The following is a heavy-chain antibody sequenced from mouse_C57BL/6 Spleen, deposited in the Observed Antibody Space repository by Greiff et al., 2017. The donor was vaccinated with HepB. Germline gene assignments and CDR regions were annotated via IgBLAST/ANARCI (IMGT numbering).Heavy chain of an antibody. Sequence: VQLQQSGPELVKPGASVKMSCKASGYTFTDYNMHWVKQSHGKSLEWIGYINPNNGGTSYNQKFKGKATLTVNKSSSTAYMELRSLTSEDSAVYYCAILYGSSYDWYFDVWGTGTTVTVSS. CDR1: GYTFTDYN. CDR3: AILYGSSYDWYFDV. D-gene: IGHD1-1*01. J-gene: IGHJ1*03. CDR2: INPNNGGT. V-gene: IGHV1-22*01.